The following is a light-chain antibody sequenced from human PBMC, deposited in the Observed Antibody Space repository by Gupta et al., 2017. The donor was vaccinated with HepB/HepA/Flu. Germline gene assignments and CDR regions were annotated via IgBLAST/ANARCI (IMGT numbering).Light chain of an antibody. CDR2: GAS. CDR3: HQYGRCRL. CDR1: QRVSSTY. V-gene: IGKV3-20*01. Sequence: EIVLTQSPGPRSLSPGKRATRSCRASQRVSSTYLVWYQQKPGQAPRLIIYGASSMGTGSPARFSGRGDGKDFTLTISRLEHEGSVVYYSHQYGRCRLFGQGTSVEIK. J-gene: IGKJ1*01.